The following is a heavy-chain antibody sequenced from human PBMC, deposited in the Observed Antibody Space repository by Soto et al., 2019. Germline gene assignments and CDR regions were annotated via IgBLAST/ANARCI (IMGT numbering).Heavy chain of an antibody. D-gene: IGHD3-3*01. CDR1: GFAFSSYA. Sequence: QRWGSLRLSCAASGFAFSSYAMICSRHSPFKWREWVSAISGSGGSTYYADSVKGRFTISRDNSKNTLYLQMNSLRAEDTAVYYCAKDRDFWSGYTDFDYWGQGTLVTVSS. CDR2: ISGSGGST. CDR3: AKDRDFWSGYTDFDY. J-gene: IGHJ4*02. V-gene: IGHV3-23*01.